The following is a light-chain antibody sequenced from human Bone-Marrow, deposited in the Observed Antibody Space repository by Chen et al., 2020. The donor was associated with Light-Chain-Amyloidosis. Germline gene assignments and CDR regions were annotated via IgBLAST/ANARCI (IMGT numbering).Light chain of an antibody. J-gene: IGLJ2*01. CDR3: QSANSSGTYEVI. CDR2: RDT. V-gene: IGLV3-25*03. CDR1: DLPTKY. Sequence: SYELTQPPSVSVSPGQTARITCSGDDLPTKYAYWYQQKPDQAPVLVIHRDTERPSGNSERFAGSSSGTTATLTISGGQAEDEADYHGQSANSSGTYEVIFGGGTKLTVL.